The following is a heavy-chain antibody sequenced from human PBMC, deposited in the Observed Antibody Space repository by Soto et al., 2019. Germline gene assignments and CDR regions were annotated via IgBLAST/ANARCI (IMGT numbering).Heavy chain of an antibody. CDR3: ARRYHTNSFLFQH. D-gene: IGHD6-13*01. CDR2: ISSGSTSI. J-gene: IGHJ1*01. V-gene: IGHV3-48*01. Sequence: EVQLVDSGGGLVQPGGSLRLSCATSGFTFSAYSMNLVRQAPGKGLEWVAYISSGSTSIYYADPVKGRFTISRDNARNSLLLQMNSLRAEDTAVYFCARRYHTNSFLFQHWGQGTLVNVSS. CDR1: GFTFSAYS.